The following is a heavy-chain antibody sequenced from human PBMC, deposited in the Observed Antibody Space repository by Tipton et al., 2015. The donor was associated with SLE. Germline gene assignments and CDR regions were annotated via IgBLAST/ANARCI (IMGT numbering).Heavy chain of an antibody. CDR3: AREWDGGSYTFDAFDI. CDR1: GGSFSGYY. D-gene: IGHD1-26*01. J-gene: IGHJ3*02. Sequence: LRLSCAVYGGSFSGYYWGWIRQPPGKGLEWIGSIYYSGSTYYKSSLKSRVTISVDTSKNQFSLKLTSVTAADTAFYYCAREWDGGSYTFDAFDIWGQGTMVTVSS. CDR2: IYYSGST. V-gene: IGHV4-34*01.